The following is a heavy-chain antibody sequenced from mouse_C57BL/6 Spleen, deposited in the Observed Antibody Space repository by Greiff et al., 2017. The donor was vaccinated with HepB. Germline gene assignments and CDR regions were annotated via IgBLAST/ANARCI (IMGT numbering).Heavy chain of an antibody. D-gene: IGHD1-1*01. CDR3: ARRFNYYGSSSWYFDV. V-gene: IGHV1-50*01. CDR2: IDPSDSYT. CDR1: GYTFPSYW. J-gene: IGHJ1*03. Sequence: QVQLQQPGAELVKPGASVKLSCKASGYTFPSYWMQWVKQRPGQGLEWIGEIDPSDSYTNYNQKFKGKATLTVDTSSSTAYMQLSSLTSEDSAVYYCARRFNYYGSSSWYFDVWGTGTTVTVSS.